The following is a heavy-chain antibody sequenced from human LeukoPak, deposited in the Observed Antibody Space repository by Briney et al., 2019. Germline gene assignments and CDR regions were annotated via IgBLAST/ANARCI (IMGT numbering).Heavy chain of an antibody. D-gene: IGHD2-21*02. V-gene: IGHV4-4*02. CDR3: ARVGGDYSLGSSVFDY. Sequence: KPSETLSLTCAVSGGSISSSNWWSWVRQPPGKGLEWIGEIYHGGSTNYNPSLKSRVTISVDKSKNQFSLKLSSVTAADTAVYYCARVGGDYSLGSSVFDYWGQGTLVTVSS. CDR1: GGSISSSNW. J-gene: IGHJ4*02. CDR2: IYHGGST.